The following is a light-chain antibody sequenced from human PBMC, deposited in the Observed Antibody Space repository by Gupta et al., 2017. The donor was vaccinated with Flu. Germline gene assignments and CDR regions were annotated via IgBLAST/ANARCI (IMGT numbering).Light chain of an antibody. Sequence: SSELTQDPAVSVALGQTVRITCQGASLRSYYASWYQQKPGQAPVLVIYGKNNRPSGIPVRFSGSSSGNTASLTITGAQAEDEADYYCNSRDSSGNHVVFGGGTKLTVL. CDR3: NSRDSSGNHVV. V-gene: IGLV3-19*01. J-gene: IGLJ2*01. CDR1: SLRSYY. CDR2: GKN.